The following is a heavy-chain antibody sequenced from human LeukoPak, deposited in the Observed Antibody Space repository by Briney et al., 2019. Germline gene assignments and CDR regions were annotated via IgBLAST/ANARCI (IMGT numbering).Heavy chain of an antibody. V-gene: IGHV3-30*02. CDR1: GFTFSSYG. J-gene: IGHJ4*02. CDR2: IRYDGSNK. CDR3: AKEGSGWYQSPYYFDQ. D-gene: IGHD6-19*01. Sequence: GGSLRLSCAASGFTFSSYGMHWVRQAPAKEREWVAFIRYDGSNKFYADFVKGRFTISRDNSKNTLYLQMNSLRAEDTAVYYCAKEGSGWYQSPYYFDQWGEGTLVRVS.